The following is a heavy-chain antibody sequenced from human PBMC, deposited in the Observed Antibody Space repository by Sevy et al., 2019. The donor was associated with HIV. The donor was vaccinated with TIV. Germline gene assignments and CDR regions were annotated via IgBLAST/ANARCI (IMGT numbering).Heavy chain of an antibody. J-gene: IGHJ5*02. D-gene: IGHD5-12*01. CDR2: INHSGST. CDR3: AREATKTGGNWFDP. CDR1: GGSFSGYY. V-gene: IGHV4-34*01. Sequence: SETLSLACAVYGGSFSGYYWSWIRQPPGKGLEWIGEINHSGSTNYNPSLKSRVTISVDTSKNQFSLKLSSVTAADTAVYYCAREATKTGGNWFDPWGQGTLVTVSS.